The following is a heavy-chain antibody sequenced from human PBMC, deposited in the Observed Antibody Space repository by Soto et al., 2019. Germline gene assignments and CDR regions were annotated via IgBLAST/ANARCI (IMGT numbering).Heavy chain of an antibody. CDR3: AKDLWGGYDGNVDYYGMDV. Sequence: GGSLRLSCAASGFTFSSYAMSWVRQAPGKGLEWVSAISGSGGSTYYADSVKGRFTISRDNSKNTLYLQMNSLRAEDTAVYYCAKDLWGGYDGNVDYYGMDVWGQGTTVTVSS. J-gene: IGHJ6*02. D-gene: IGHD5-12*01. CDR1: GFTFSSYA. V-gene: IGHV3-23*01. CDR2: ISGSGGST.